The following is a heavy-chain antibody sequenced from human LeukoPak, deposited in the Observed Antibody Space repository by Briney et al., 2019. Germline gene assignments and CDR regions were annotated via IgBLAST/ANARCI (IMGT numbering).Heavy chain of an antibody. D-gene: IGHD6-13*01. CDR2: IIPIFGTA. CDR3: AREGSSSWYDSTTYYYYGMDV. V-gene: IGHV1-69*13. CDR1: GGTFSSYA. J-gene: IGHJ6*02. Sequence: SVKVSCKASGGTFSSYAISWVRQAPGQGLEWMGGIIPIFGTANYAQKFQGRVTITADESTSTAYMELSSLRSEDTAVYYCAREGSSSWYDSTTYYYYGMDVWGQGTTVTVSS.